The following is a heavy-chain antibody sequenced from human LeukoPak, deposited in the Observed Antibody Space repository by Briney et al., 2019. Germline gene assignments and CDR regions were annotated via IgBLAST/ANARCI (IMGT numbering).Heavy chain of an antibody. D-gene: IGHD3-10*01. CDR2: IHYSGST. J-gene: IGHJ4*02. V-gene: IGHV4-59*08. Sequence: SETLSLTCTVSGGSISGYFWSWIRQPPGKGLEWIGYIHYSGSTNYNPSFNSRVTISVDTSKNQFSLRLSSVTAADTAVYYCARYGITIVRGGKYYFDSWGQGTLVTVSS. CDR1: GGSISGYF. CDR3: ARYGITIVRGGKYYFDS.